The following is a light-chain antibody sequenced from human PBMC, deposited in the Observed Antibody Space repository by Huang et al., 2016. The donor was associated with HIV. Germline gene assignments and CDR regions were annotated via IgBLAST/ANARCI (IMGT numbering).Light chain of an antibody. Sequence: DIQMTQSPSSLSASVGDRVTITCRTSDNLANSLNWYQQKSGAAPFLLIYGASNLQTGVSSRFSGGGSGTYFTLTITNLRPEDFATYYCQQSHSIPHTFGQGTRLE. CDR2: GAS. CDR3: QQSHSIPHT. J-gene: IGKJ2*01. V-gene: IGKV1-39*01. CDR1: DNLANS.